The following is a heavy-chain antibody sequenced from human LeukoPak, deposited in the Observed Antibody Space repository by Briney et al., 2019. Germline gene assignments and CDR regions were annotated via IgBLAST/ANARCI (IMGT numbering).Heavy chain of an antibody. CDR2: IYTSGST. V-gene: IGHV4-61*02. J-gene: IGHJ4*02. CDR3: AGEGTNGDLDY. CDR1: GGSISSGSYY. D-gene: IGHD4-17*01. Sequence: SETLSLTCTVSGGSISSGSYYWSWIRQPAGKGLEWIGRIYTSGSTNYNPSLKSRVTMSVDTSKNQFSLKLSSVTAADTAVYYCAGEGTNGDLDYWGQGTLVTVSS.